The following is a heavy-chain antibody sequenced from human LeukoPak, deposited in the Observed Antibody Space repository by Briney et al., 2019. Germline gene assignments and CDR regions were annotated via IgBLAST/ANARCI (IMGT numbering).Heavy chain of an antibody. V-gene: IGHV3-30*19. CDR1: GFTFSSYG. CDR2: IWYDGSNK. Sequence: PGGSLRLSCAASGFTFSSYGMHWVRQAPGKGLEWVAVIWYDGSNKYYADSVKGRFTISRDNSKNTLYLQMNSLRAEDTAVYYCARDQAIVVVPALGYWGQGTLVTVSS. J-gene: IGHJ4*02. D-gene: IGHD2-2*01. CDR3: ARDQAIVVVPALGY.